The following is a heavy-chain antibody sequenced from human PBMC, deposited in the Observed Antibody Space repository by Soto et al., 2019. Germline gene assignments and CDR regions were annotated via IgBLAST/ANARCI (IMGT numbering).Heavy chain of an antibody. CDR3: SKGGSASFIAPAGRDNWFAP. D-gene: IGHD6-25*01. Sequence: EVQLVESGGSLVQPGGSLRLSCAASGFTFDDFAMYWVRQAPGKGLEWVAVISWNGGSVAYADSVKGRFTISRDNAENSLFLRMNSLRADDTALYYCSKGGSASFIAPAGRDNWFAPWGQGTLVTVSS. J-gene: IGHJ5*02. CDR2: ISWNGGSV. V-gene: IGHV3-9*01. CDR1: GFTFDDFA.